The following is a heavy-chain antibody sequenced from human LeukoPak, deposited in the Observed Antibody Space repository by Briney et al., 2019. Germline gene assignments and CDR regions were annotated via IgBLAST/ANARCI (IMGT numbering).Heavy chain of an antibody. CDR3: ARDSSVCAFDV. CDR2: INTGSTTI. CDR1: GFTFSPYT. D-gene: IGHD6-6*01. V-gene: IGHV3-48*01. J-gene: IGHJ3*01. Sequence: PGGSLRPSCAASGFTFSPYTMHWFRQPPGKGLEWISYINTGSTTIYYADSVKGRFTISRDNAKNSLDLQLNSLRAEDTAVYYCARDSSVCAFDVWGQGTMVTVSS.